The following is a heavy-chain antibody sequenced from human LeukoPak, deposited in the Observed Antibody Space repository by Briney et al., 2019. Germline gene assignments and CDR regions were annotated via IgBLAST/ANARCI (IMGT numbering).Heavy chain of an antibody. CDR3: ARRTLVAGRNAFGI. J-gene: IGHJ3*02. D-gene: IGHD6-19*01. CDR1: GFSFTIYW. CDR2: IDPSDSYT. Sequence: GESLKISCTGSGFSFTIYWITWVRQMPGKGLEWMGRIDPSDSYTNYSPSFQGHVTISADKSISTAYLQWSSLKASDTAMYYCARRTLVAGRNAFGIWGQGTMVTVSS. V-gene: IGHV5-10-1*01.